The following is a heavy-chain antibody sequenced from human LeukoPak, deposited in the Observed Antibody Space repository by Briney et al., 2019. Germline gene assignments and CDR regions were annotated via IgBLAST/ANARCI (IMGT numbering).Heavy chain of an antibody. CDR2: MNPNSGNT. V-gene: IGHV1-8*01. D-gene: IGHD3-10*01. CDR1: GYTFTSYA. CDR3: ARGADYGSGGNWFDP. J-gene: IGHJ5*02. Sequence: ASVKVSCKASGYTFTSYAINWVRQATGQGLEWMGWMNPNSGNTGYAQKFQGRGTMTRNPSISTAYMELSSLRSEDTAVYYCARGADYGSGGNWFDPWGQGTLVSVSS.